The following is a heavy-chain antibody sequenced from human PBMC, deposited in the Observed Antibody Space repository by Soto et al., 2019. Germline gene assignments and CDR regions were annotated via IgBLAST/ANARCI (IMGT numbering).Heavy chain of an antibody. J-gene: IGHJ4*02. CDR1: GGSISSYY. Sequence: VSGGSISSYYWSWIRQPPGKGLEWIGYIYYSGSTYYNPSLKSRVTISVDTSKNHFSLKLSSVTAADTAVYYCARRLGEGYFDYWGQGTLVTVSS. V-gene: IGHV4-59*08. CDR2: IYYSGST. CDR3: ARRLGEGYFDY.